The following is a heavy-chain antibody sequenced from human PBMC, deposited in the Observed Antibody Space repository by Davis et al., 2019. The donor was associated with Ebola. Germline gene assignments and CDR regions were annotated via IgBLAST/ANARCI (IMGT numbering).Heavy chain of an antibody. Sequence: SVKVSCKASGGTFSTSTFIWVRQAPGQGLEWMGGIIPIFGAANYARKFQGRVIITADKSTNTSYMELSSLRSEDTAVYYCARGGVTIITENKWFDPWGQGTPVTVSS. CDR1: GGTFSTST. CDR2: IIPIFGAA. J-gene: IGHJ5*02. D-gene: IGHD4-11*01. CDR3: ARGGVTIITENKWFDP. V-gene: IGHV1-69*06.